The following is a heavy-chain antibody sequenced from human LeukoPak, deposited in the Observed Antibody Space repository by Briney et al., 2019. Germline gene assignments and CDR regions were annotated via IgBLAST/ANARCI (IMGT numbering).Heavy chain of an antibody. CDR2: INPNSGGT. Sequence: ASVKVSCTASGYTFTGYYMHWVRQAPGQGLEWMGWINPNSGGTNYAQKFQGRVTITRDTSISTAYMELSRLRSDDTAVYYCARVRSTDYYGSGSSPNNRPFDYWGQGTLVTVSS. CDR3: ARVRSTDYYGSGSSPNNRPFDY. CDR1: GYTFTGYY. J-gene: IGHJ4*02. V-gene: IGHV1-2*02. D-gene: IGHD3-10*01.